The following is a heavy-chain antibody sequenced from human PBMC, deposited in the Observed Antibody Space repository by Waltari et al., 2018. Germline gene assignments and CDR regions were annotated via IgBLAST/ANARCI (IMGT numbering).Heavy chain of an antibody. D-gene: IGHD5-18*01. CDR2: IYYSGST. CDR3: ATIKDTAPDY. J-gene: IGHJ4*02. CDR1: GGSISSSSYY. V-gene: IGHV4-39*07. Sequence: QLQLQESGPGLVKPSETLSLSCTFSGGSISSSSYYWGWIRQPPGKGLEWIGSIYYSGSTYYNPSLKSRVTISVDTSKNQFSLKLSSVTAADTAVYYCATIKDTAPDYWGQGTLVTVSS.